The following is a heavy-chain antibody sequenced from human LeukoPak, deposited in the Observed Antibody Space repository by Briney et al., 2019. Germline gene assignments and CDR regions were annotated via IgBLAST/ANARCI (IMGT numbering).Heavy chain of an antibody. CDR1: GGSLSSYF. CDR3: ARSRGGFGDYGSWFDP. V-gene: IGHV4-59*12. Sequence: SETLSLTCTASGGSLSSYFWSWIRQPPGKGLEWIAIHNSATTNCNPSLKSRVTISLDTAKNQFSLKLTSVTAADTAVYFCARSRGGFGDYGSWFDPWGQGTLVTVSS. J-gene: IGHJ5*02. D-gene: IGHD4-17*01. CDR2: IHNSATT.